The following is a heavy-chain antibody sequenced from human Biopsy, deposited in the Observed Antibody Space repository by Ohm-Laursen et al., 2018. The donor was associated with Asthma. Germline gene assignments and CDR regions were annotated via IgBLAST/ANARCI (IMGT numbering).Heavy chain of an antibody. V-gene: IGHV1-69*13. Sequence: ASVKVSCKAPGGTFSNFAISWVRQAPGQGLEWLGGIMTVSGTPNYAQKFQGRVTITADESTSTAYMEVTSLRSEDTAIYYCARCQVGYSSGWSLLLKKIYYSGMDVWGQGTAVTVSS. J-gene: IGHJ6*02. CDR3: ARCQVGYSSGWSLLLKKIYYSGMDV. CDR1: GGTFSNFA. CDR2: IMTVSGTP. D-gene: IGHD6-19*01.